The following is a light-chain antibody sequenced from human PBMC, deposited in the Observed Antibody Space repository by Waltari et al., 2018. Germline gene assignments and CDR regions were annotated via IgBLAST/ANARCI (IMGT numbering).Light chain of an antibody. CDR2: DAS. CDR1: HSVGTY. CDR3: FQRTDWPLT. Sequence: ETVLTQSPVILSLSPGQRVTLSCRASHSVGTYLAWYRQKLGQAPRLLIYDASNRATGIPARFSGSGSGTDFTLTISSLEPEDSAVYYCFQRTDWPLTFGGGTKLEIK. J-gene: IGKJ4*01. V-gene: IGKV3-11*01.